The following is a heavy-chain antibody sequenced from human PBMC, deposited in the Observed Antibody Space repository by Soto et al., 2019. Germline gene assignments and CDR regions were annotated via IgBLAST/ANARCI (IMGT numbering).Heavy chain of an antibody. V-gene: IGHV4-59*08. J-gene: IGHJ4*02. D-gene: IGHD2-21*02. CDR1: GGSISSYY. CDR2: IYYSGST. CDR3: ARHGKSYCGGDCYPQLFDY. Sequence: SETLSLTCTVSGGSISSYYWSWIRQPPGKGLEWIGYIYYSGSTNYNPSLKSRVTISVDTSKNQFSLKLSSVTAADTAVYYCARHGKSYCGGDCYPQLFDYWGQGTLVT.